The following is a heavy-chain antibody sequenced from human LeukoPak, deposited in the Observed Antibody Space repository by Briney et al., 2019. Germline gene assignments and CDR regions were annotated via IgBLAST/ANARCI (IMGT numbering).Heavy chain of an antibody. J-gene: IGHJ4*02. V-gene: IGHV3-7*01. Sequence: GGSLRLSCAASGFTFSSYWMSWVRQAPGKGLEWVANIKQDGSEKYYVDSVKGRFTISRDNAKNSLYLQMNSLRAEDTAVYYCAKGPHDYYDSSGFYFDYWGQGTLVTVSS. CDR3: AKGPHDYYDSSGFYFDY. CDR1: GFTFSSYW. D-gene: IGHD3-22*01. CDR2: IKQDGSEK.